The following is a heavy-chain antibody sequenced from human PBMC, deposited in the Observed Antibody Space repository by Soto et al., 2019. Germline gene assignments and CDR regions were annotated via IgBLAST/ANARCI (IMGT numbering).Heavy chain of an antibody. V-gene: IGHV3-74*01. Sequence: PGGSLRLSCAASGFTFSSYWMHWVRQAPGKGLVWVSRINSDGSSTNYADSVKGRFTISRDNAKNTLYLQMNSLRAGDTAVYYCAKFYGSGSYYDYWGQGTLVTVSS. CDR3: AKFYGSGSYYDY. J-gene: IGHJ4*02. CDR1: GFTFSSYW. CDR2: INSDGSST. D-gene: IGHD3-10*01.